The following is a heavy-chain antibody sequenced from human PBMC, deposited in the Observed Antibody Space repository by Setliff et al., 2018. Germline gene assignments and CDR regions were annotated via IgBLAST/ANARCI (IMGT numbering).Heavy chain of an antibody. D-gene: IGHD3-3*01. Sequence: ASVKVSCKASGYTFTGYYMHWVRQAPGQGLEWMGRINPNSGGTNYAQKFQGRVTMTRDTSISTAYMELSRLTSDDTAVYYCARGRERDYNFWSGYYTYYYYGMDVWGQGTTVTVSS. CDR3: ARGRERDYNFWSGYYTYYYYGMDV. J-gene: IGHJ6*02. CDR1: GYTFTGYY. V-gene: IGHV1-2*06. CDR2: INPNSGGT.